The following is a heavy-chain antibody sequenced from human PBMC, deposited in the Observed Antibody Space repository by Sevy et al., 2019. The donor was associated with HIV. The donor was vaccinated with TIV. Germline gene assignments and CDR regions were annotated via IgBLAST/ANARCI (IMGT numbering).Heavy chain of an antibody. V-gene: IGHV3-15*01. Sequence: GGSLRLSCAASGFTFSNAWMSWVRQAPGKGLEWVGRIKSKTDGGTTDYAAPVKGRFTISRDDSKNTLYLQMNSLKTEDTAVYYCTTDKPIVVVTAYPPFDYWGQGTLVTVSS. CDR1: GFTFSNAW. D-gene: IGHD2-21*02. CDR3: TTDKPIVVVTAYPPFDY. CDR2: IKSKTDGGTT. J-gene: IGHJ4*02.